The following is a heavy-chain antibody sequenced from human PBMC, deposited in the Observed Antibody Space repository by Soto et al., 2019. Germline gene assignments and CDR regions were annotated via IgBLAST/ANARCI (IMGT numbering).Heavy chain of an antibody. CDR1: GYTFTRYS. Sequence: ASAKVSCKASGYTFTRYSIHWVRLGPGQGLERMGGITPTSSGTDYAQKFQGRVTMTRDTSISTAYMELSRLRSDDTAVYYCARGNSSRWYWDYYYYRMDVWGQVTKGT. V-gene: IGHV1-2*02. D-gene: IGHD6-13*01. CDR3: ARGNSSRWYWDYYYYRMDV. CDR2: ITPTSSGT. J-gene: IGHJ6*02.